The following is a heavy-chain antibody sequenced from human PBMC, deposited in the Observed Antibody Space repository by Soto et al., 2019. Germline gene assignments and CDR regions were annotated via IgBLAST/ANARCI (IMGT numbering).Heavy chain of an antibody. D-gene: IGHD2-8*01. CDR3: ARNVSVMRGVFGF. CDR2: ITPMIGTT. J-gene: IGHJ4*02. V-gene: IGHV1-69*01. Sequence: QVHLLQSGAEVKRPGSSVRVACRASGGTFYTYAFTWVRQAPGQGLEWMGGITPMIGTTKYAEKFHGRVTFSADESASTAYMELSNLRSDETAVYCCARNVSVMRGVFGFWGQGTLITVSS. CDR1: GGTFYTYA.